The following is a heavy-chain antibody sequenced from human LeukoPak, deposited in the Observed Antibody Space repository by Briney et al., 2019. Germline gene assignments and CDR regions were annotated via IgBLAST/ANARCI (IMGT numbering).Heavy chain of an antibody. CDR1: GFTFSDST. V-gene: IGHV3-73*01. D-gene: IGHD3-22*01. CDR3: AKDLDYYDSSGYLIYFDY. Sequence: GGSLRLSCAASGFTFSDSTMHWVRQASGKGLEWVGRIRSKANSYATAYAASVKGRFTISRDDSKNTAYLQMNSLRAEDTAVYYCAKDLDYYDSSGYLIYFDYWGQGTLVTVSS. J-gene: IGHJ4*02. CDR2: IRSKANSYAT.